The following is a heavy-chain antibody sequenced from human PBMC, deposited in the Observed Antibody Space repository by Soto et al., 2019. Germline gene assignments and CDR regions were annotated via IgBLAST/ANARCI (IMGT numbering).Heavy chain of an antibody. CDR1: GFTFSTFA. V-gene: IGHV3-30*03. CDR3: AIDGSTYSSGWYKYFGH. CDR2: ISYDGSHK. Sequence: QVQLVESGGGVVQPGRSLRLSCAASGFTFSTFAMHWVRQAPGKGLEWVAVISYDGSHKDYADSVKGRFTISRDESKNTMYLQMDSLRSDDTAVYFWAIDGSTYSSGWYKYFGHWGQGTLVTVSS. D-gene: IGHD6-19*01. J-gene: IGHJ4*02.